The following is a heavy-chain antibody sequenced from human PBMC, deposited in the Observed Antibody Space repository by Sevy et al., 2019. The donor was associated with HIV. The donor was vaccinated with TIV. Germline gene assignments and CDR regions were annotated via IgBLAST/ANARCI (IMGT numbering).Heavy chain of an antibody. CDR2: ISSSSDSSRTL. Sequence: GGSLRLSCVASGFTFSSYSMNWVRQAPGKGLEWVSYISSSSDSSRTLYYADSVMGRFSISRDNAKNSVQLQMTSLRAEDTAVYYCARPDLSGWYFDFWGHGTLVTVSS. J-gene: IGHJ4*01. D-gene: IGHD6-19*01. CDR3: ARPDLSGWYFDF. CDR1: GFTFSSYS. V-gene: IGHV3-48*01.